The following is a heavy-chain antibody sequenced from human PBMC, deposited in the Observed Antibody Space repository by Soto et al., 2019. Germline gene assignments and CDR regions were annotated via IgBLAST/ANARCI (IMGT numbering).Heavy chain of an antibody. CDR3: ARESRDSGDGLDV. J-gene: IGHJ6*02. D-gene: IGHD2-15*01. V-gene: IGHV4-4*07. CDR2: IHTSGSS. Sequence: WTWVRQPAGKGLEWIGRIHTSGSSSYNPSLERRVSMSIDTPTNQFSLKLKSVTVADTAVYFCARESRDSGDGLDVWGQGTAVTVS.